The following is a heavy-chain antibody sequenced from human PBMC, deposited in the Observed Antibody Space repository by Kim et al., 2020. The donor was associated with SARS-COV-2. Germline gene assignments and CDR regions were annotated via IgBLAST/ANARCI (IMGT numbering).Heavy chain of an antibody. CDR2: IIPVLNFA. V-gene: IGHV1-69*02. Sequence: SVKVSCKASGGTFSGYNINWVRQAPGQGLEWMGRIIPVLNFANYAQKFQGRVTITADKSTSTAYMELSGLTSEDTAMYFCARIVFTDYDLRGSFDSWGQGTLVIVSS. CDR3: ARIVFTDYDLRGSFDS. D-gene: IGHD3-3*01. CDR1: GGTFSGYN. J-gene: IGHJ4*02.